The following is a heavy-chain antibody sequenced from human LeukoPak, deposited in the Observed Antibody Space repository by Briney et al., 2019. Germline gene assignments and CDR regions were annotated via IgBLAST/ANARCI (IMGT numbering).Heavy chain of an antibody. CDR1: GYTFTSYG. V-gene: IGHV1-2*02. CDR2: INPKSGST. CDR3: AKVGVTLTVYYFDY. Sequence: ASVKVSCMASGYTFTSYGITWVRQAPGQGLEWVGWINPKSGSTSYAQKFQGRVTMTRDTSISTAYMELSSLRSDDTAVYYCAKVGVTLTVYYFDYWGQGTLVTVSS. J-gene: IGHJ4*02. D-gene: IGHD4-11*01.